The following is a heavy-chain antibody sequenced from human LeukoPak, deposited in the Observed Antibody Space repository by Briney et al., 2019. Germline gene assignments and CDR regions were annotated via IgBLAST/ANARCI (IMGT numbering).Heavy chain of an antibody. J-gene: IGHJ4*02. V-gene: IGHV3-66*02. D-gene: IGHD3-22*01. CDR3: AMKGYLYDSSNYHVDY. CDR2: IYSGGST. Sequence: GGSLRLSCAASGFTVSSDYMSWVRQAPGKWLEWVSIIYSGGSTYYADSVKGRFTISRDNSKNTLYLQMNSLRAEDTAVYYCAMKGYLYDSSNYHVDYWGQGTLVTVSS. CDR1: GFTVSSDY.